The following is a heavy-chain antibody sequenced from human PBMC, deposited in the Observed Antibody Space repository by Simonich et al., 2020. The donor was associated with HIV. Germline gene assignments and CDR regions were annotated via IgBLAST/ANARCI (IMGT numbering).Heavy chain of an antibody. CDR2: MNLNSGNA. Sequence: QVQLVQSGAEVKKPGASVKVSCKASGYTFSNYDLNWVRQATGQGLEVVWWMNLNSGNAGYAQKLQGRVTFTRNTSISTAYMERSSLRSEDTAVYYGARGGDILTGYYYYFYMDVWGKGTTVTVSS. J-gene: IGHJ6*03. D-gene: IGHD3-9*01. CDR1: GYTFSNYD. V-gene: IGHV1-8*03. CDR3: ARGGDILTGYYYYFYMDV.